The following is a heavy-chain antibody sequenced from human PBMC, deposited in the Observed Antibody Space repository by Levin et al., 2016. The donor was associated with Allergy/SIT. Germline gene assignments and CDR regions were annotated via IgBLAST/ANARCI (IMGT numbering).Heavy chain of an antibody. J-gene: IGHJ4*02. CDR1: GYTFTGYG. CDR3: ARDHYYDSSGYYYVY. V-gene: IGHV1-18*01. D-gene: IGHD3-22*01. CDR2: ISGYNGNT. Sequence: ASVKVSCKASGYTFTGYGISWVRQAPGQGLEWMGWISGYNGNTNYAQKFQGRVTMTTDTSTTTAYMELRSLRSDDTAVYYCARDHYYDSSGYYYVYWGQGTLVTVSS.